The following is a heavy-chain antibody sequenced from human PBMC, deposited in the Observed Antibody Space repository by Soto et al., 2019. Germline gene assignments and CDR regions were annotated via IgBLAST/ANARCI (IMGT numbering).Heavy chain of an antibody. CDR1: GGSIISSNW. D-gene: IGHD2-15*01. CDR2: IYHSGST. Sequence: SETLSRTCYVSGGSIISSNWWSCFRHPPGTGLXWVAEIYHSGSTNYNPSLKSRVTISVDKSKNQFSLKLSSVTAADTAVYYCARGSNGYCSGGSCYSDYYYYGMDVWGQGTTVTV. J-gene: IGHJ6*02. V-gene: IGHV4-4*02. CDR3: ARGSNGYCSGGSCYSDYYYYGMDV.